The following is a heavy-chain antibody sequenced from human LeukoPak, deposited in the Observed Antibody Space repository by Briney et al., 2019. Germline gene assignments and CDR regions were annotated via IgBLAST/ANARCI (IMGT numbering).Heavy chain of an antibody. J-gene: IGHJ4*02. CDR3: TTEDRWLQDY. CDR2: ISYDGSNK. D-gene: IGHD5-12*01. Sequence: GRSLRLSCAASGFTFSSYGMHWVRQAPGKGLEWVAVISYDGSNKYYADSVKGRFTISRDNSKNTLYLQMNSLKTEDTAVYYCTTEDRWLQDYWGQGTPVTVSS. CDR1: GFTFSSYG. V-gene: IGHV3-30*03.